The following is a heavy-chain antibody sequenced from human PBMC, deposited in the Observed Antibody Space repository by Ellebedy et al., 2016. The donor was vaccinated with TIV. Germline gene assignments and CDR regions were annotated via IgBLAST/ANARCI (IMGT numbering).Heavy chain of an antibody. CDR3: AKDPRPGDYQYFQH. CDR1: GFTFSDHY. D-gene: IGHD4-17*01. J-gene: IGHJ1*01. V-gene: IGHV3-72*01. CDR2: TRDKANRYTT. Sequence: GESLKISCAASGFTFSDHYMDWVRRAPGKGLEWVGRTRDKANRYTTEYAASVKGRFTISRDDSKSSLYLQMNNLRAEDTVVYYCAKDPRPGDYQYFQHWGQGTLVTVSS.